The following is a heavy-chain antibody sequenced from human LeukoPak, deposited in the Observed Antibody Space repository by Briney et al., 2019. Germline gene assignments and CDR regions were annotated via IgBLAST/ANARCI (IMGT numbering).Heavy chain of an antibody. CDR1: GGSIRSASYY. J-gene: IGHJ5*02. Sequence: SETLSLTCTVPGGSIRSASYYWSWIRQPTGKVLEWIGRIYTSGSTNYNPSLKSRVTISIDTSKNQFSLKLSSVTAADTAVYYCARRYGDYGYGWFDPWGQGTLVTVSS. CDR3: ARRYGDYGYGWFDP. V-gene: IGHV4-61*02. D-gene: IGHD4-17*01. CDR2: IYTSGST.